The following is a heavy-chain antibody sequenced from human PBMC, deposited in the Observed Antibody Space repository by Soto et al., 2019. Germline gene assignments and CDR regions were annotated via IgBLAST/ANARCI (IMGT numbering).Heavy chain of an antibody. V-gene: IGHV3-23*01. CDR1: GFTFSSYA. CDR2: ISGSGGTT. D-gene: IGHD2-2*01. Sequence: VGSLRVSCAASGFTFSSYAMTWVRQAPGQGLEWVASISGSGGTTNYADSVKGRFTISRDNSKNTAYLQMNSRRAEDTAVYYCAKDRGTSIDVHRHFHYYGMDVWGQGTTVTVSS. J-gene: IGHJ6*02. CDR3: AKDRGTSIDVHRHFHYYGMDV.